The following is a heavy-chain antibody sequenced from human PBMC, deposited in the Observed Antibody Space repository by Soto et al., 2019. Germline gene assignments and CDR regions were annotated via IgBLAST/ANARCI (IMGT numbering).Heavy chain of an antibody. V-gene: IGHV1-3*01. CDR3: ARATVSNDYGAY. J-gene: IGHJ4*02. Sequence: ASVKVSCKASGYTFTSYAMHWVRQAPGQRLEWMGWINAGNGNTKYSQKFQGRVTITRDTSASTAYMELSSLRSEDTAVYHCARATVSNDYGAYWGQGTLVTVSS. D-gene: IGHD4-4*01. CDR2: INAGNGNT. CDR1: GYTFTSYA.